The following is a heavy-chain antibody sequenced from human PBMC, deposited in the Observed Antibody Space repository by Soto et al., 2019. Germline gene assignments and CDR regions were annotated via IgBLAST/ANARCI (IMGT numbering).Heavy chain of an antibody. J-gene: IGHJ4*02. CDR2: VYYSGST. D-gene: IGHD2-2*02. CDR3: ARAPGRCSSAGCHILDS. Sequence: SETLSLTCTVSRGSINNYYWTWIRQPPGKGLEWIGYVYYSGSTSYDPSLKGRLTISLDTSKKQFSLKLTSLTAADTAVYYCARAPGRCSSAGCHILDSWGRGTPGTVSS. V-gene: IGHV4-59*01. CDR1: RGSINNYY.